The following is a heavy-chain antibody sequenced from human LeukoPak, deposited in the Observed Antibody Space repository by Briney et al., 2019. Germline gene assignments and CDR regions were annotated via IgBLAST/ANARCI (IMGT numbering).Heavy chain of an antibody. D-gene: IGHD4-23*01. CDR2: ISSSSSTI. CDR1: GFTFSSYS. Sequence: PGGSLRLSCAASGFTFSSYSMNWVRQAPGKGLEWVSYISSSSSTIYYADSVKGRFTISRDNAKNSLDLQMNSLRAEDTAVYYCASPGNGGNSRTRALEYWGQGTLVTVSS. CDR3: ASPGNGGNSRTRALEY. J-gene: IGHJ4*02. V-gene: IGHV3-48*04.